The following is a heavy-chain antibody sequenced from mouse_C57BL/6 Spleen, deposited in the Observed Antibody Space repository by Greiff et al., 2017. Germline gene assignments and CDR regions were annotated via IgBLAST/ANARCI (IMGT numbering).Heavy chain of an antibody. Sequence: QVQLQQPGAELVRPGSSVKLSCKASGYTFTSYWMHWVKQRPIQGLEWIGNIDPSDSDTHYNQKFKDKATLTVDKSSSTAYMQLRSLTSEDSAVYYCARSGGNYYAMDYWGQGTSVTVSS. V-gene: IGHV1-52*01. CDR2: IDPSDSDT. CDR1: GYTFTSYW. CDR3: ARSGGNYYAMDY. D-gene: IGHD1-1*02. J-gene: IGHJ4*01.